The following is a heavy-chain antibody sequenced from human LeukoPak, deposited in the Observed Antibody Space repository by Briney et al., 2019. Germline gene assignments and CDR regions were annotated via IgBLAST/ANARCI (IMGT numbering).Heavy chain of an antibody. Sequence: GGSLRLSCAASGFTFSDYYMSWIRQAPGKGLEWVSYISSSGSTIYYADSVKGRFTISRDNAKNSLYLQMNSLRAEDTAVYYCARDRWVVAATDYYYYGMDVWGQGTTVTVSS. CDR2: ISSSGSTI. CDR3: ARDRWVVAATDYYYYGMDV. J-gene: IGHJ6*02. CDR1: GFTFSDYY. V-gene: IGHV3-11*01. D-gene: IGHD2-15*01.